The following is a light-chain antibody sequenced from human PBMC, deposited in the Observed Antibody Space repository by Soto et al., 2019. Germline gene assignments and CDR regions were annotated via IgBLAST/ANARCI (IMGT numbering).Light chain of an antibody. CDR1: QSLNTW. V-gene: IGKV1-5*03. CDR3: QQHESYPRT. J-gene: IGKJ1*01. CDR2: TAS. Sequence: DIQMTQSPSTLSASVGDRVTITCRASQSLNTWLAWYQQKPGKAPRLLIYTASSLESGVPSRFSGSGSGTEFTLTISSLQPDDFATYYCQQHESYPRTFGQGTKVEIK.